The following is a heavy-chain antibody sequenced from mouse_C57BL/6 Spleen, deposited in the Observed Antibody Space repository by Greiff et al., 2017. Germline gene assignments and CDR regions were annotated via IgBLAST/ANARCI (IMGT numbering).Heavy chain of an antibody. J-gene: IGHJ1*03. V-gene: IGHV5-12*01. CDR1: GFTFSDYY. CDR3: ARVRNWYSDV. CDR2: ISTGGGST. Sequence: EVQGVESGGGLVQPGGSLKLSCAASGFTFSDYYMYWVRQTPEKRLEWVAYISTGGGSTYYPDTVKGRFTISRDNAKNTLYLQMIRLKSEETAMYYCARVRNWYSDVWGTGTTVTVSS.